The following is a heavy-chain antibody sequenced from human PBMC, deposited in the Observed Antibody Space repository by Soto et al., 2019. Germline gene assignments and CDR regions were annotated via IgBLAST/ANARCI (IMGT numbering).Heavy chain of an antibody. CDR1: GFTFTDYG. V-gene: IGHV1-18*01. D-gene: IGHD6-6*01. Sequence: ASVKVSCKASGFTFTDYGISWVRQAPGQGLEWMGWISAYNGNTNYAQKFDDRVTMTTDTSTTTAYMELRSPTSDDTAVYYCARDRSSSEIWGQGTMVTVSS. J-gene: IGHJ3*02. CDR3: ARDRSSSEI. CDR2: ISAYNGNT.